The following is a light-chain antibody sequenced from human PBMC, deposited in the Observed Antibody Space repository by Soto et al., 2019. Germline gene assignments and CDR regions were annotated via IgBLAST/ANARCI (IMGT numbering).Light chain of an antibody. Sequence: QSVLTQPPSVSGAPGQRVTISCTGSSSNIGAGYDVHWYQQRPGTAPKLLIFGNINRPSGVPDRFSGSKSGTSASLAISGLQSEDEADYYCATWRDSLNGWVFGGGTKLTVL. CDR1: SSNIGAGYD. J-gene: IGLJ3*02. V-gene: IGLV1-40*01. CDR2: GNI. CDR3: ATWRDSLNGWV.